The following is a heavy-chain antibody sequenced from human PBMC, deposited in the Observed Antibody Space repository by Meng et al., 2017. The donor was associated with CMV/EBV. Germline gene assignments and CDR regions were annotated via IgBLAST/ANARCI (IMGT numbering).Heavy chain of an antibody. V-gene: IGHV4-34*01. CDR1: GAFSGYY. CDR2: INHSGST. Sequence: GAFSGYYGSWTRQPPGKGREWIGEINHSGSTNYNPSLKSRVTISVDTSKNQFSLKLSSVTAADTAVYYCARGTSYSNYYYYYGMDVWGQGTTVTVSS. CDR3: ARGTSYSNYYYYYGMDV. D-gene: IGHD4-11*01. J-gene: IGHJ6*02.